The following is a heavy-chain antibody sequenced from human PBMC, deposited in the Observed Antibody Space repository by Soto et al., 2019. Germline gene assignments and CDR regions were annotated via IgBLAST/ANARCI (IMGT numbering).Heavy chain of an antibody. CDR2: IYTSGST. CDR3: ARAYSSNSCYEVFDY. V-gene: IGHV4-4*07. J-gene: IGHJ4*02. D-gene: IGHD2-2*01. Sequence: QVQLQESGPGLLKPSETLSLTCTVSGGSFSSYYWSWIRQPAGKGLEWIGRIYTSGSTNYNPSLKSRVTMSVDTSKNQFSLKLSSLTAADTSVYSCARAYSSNSCYEVFDYWGQGTLVTVAS. CDR1: GGSFSSYY.